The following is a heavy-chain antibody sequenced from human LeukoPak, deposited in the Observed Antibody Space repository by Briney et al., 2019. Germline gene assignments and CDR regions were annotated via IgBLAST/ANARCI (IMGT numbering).Heavy chain of an antibody. CDR1: GGTFSSYA. Sequence: ASVKVSCKASGGTFSSYAISWVRHAPGQGLEWMGRIIPILGIANYAQKFQGRVTITADKSTSTAYMELSSLRSEDTAVYYCAREIQLLGEYYYGMDVWGQGTTVTVSS. J-gene: IGHJ6*02. D-gene: IGHD5-18*01. CDR2: IIPILGIA. CDR3: AREIQLLGEYYYGMDV. V-gene: IGHV1-69*04.